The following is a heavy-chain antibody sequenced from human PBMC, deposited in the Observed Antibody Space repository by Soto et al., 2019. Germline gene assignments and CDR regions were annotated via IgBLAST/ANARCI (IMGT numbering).Heavy chain of an antibody. V-gene: IGHV3-30*18. CDR1: GFTFSDYA. CDR2: VSHDGRNT. J-gene: IGHJ4*02. D-gene: IGHD6-19*01. CDR3: AKGGRQWLVTSDFNY. Sequence: VQLVESGGGVVQPGRSLRLSCAASGFTFSDYAMHWVRQAPGKGLEWVAVVSHDGRNTHYADSVKGRFTISRDSSKDTVSLEMSSLRAEDTAVYYCAKGGRQWLVTSDFNYWGQGALVTVSS.